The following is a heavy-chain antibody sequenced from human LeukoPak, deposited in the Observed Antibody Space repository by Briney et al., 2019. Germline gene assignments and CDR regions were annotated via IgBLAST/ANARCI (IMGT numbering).Heavy chain of an antibody. CDR3: AKCGEWPNQYYYGMDV. J-gene: IGHJ6*02. CDR2: ISGSGGST. V-gene: IGHV3-23*01. D-gene: IGHD2-21*01. Sequence: PGGSLRLSCAASGFTFSNYTMSWVRQAPGMGREWVSRISGSGGSTDYADSVKGRFTISRDNSKNALYLQMNSLRAEDTAVYYCAKCGEWPNQYYYGMDVWGQGTTVTVSS. CDR1: GFTFSNYT.